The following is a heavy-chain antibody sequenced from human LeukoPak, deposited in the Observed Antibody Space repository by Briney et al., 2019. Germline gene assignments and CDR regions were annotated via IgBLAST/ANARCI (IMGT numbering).Heavy chain of an antibody. CDR3: TTDSNRSSWSFAFDP. CDR2: IKSKTDGGTT. CDR1: GFTFSNAW. Sequence: GGSLRLSCAASGFTFSNAWMNWVRQAPGKGLEWVGRIKSKTDGGTTDYAAPVEGRFTISRDDSKNTLYLQMNSLKTEDTAVYYCTTDSNRSSWSFAFDPWGQGTLVTVSS. D-gene: IGHD6-13*01. J-gene: IGHJ5*02. V-gene: IGHV3-15*07.